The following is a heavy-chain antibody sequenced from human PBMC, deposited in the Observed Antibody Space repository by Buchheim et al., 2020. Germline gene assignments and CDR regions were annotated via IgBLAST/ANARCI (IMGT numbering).Heavy chain of an antibody. V-gene: IGHV3-30-3*01. CDR1: GFTFSSYA. CDR3: ARDGRQSIAVAGWGSY. Sequence: QVQLVESGGGVVQPGRSLRLSCAASGFTFSSYAMHWVRQAPGKGLEWVAVISYDGSNKYYADSVKGRFTISRDNSKNTLYLQMNSLRAEDTAVYYCARDGRQSIAVAGWGSYWGQGTL. CDR2: ISYDGSNK. J-gene: IGHJ4*02. D-gene: IGHD6-19*01.